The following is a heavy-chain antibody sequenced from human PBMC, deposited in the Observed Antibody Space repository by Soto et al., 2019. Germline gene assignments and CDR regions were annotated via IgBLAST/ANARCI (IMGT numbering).Heavy chain of an antibody. Sequence: SETLSLTCAVSGGSISSSNWWSWVRQPPGKGLEWIGEIYHSGSTNYNPSLKSRVTISVDKSKNQFSLKLSSVTAADTAVYYCASTGAGRDTAMVTQVIVVLRTFDYWGQGTLVTVSS. V-gene: IGHV4-4*02. CDR2: IYHSGST. CDR1: GGSISSSNW. J-gene: IGHJ4*02. D-gene: IGHD5-18*01. CDR3: ASTGAGRDTAMVTQVIVVLRTFDY.